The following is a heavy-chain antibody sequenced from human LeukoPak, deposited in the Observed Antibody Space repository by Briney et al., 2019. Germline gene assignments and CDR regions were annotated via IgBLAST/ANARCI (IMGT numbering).Heavy chain of an antibody. D-gene: IGHD3-22*01. CDR1: GFTFSSYS. V-gene: IGHV3-48*01. J-gene: IGHJ6*03. CDR3: ARDYYDSSGYYRPYYMDV. CDR2: ISSSSSTI. Sequence: PGGSLRLSCAASGFTFSSYSMNWVRQAPGKGLEWVSYISSSSSTIYYADSVKGRFTISRDNAKNSLYLQMNSLRAEDTAVYYCARDYYDSSGYYRPYYMDVWGKGTTVTVSS.